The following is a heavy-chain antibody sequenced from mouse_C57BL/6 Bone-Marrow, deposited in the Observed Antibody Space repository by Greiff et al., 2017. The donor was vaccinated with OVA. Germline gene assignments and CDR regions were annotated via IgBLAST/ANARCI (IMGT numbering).Heavy chain of an antibody. CDR2: IYPGSGNT. CDR3: ARNYGNYFWYVDV. D-gene: IGHD2-1*01. J-gene: IGHJ1*03. Sequence: QVHVKQSGAELVRPGASVKLSCKASGYTFTDYYINWVKQRPGQGLEWIARIYPGSGNTYYNEKFKGKATLTAEKSSSTAYMQLSSLTSEDSAVYFCARNYGNYFWYVDVWGTGTTVTVSS. V-gene: IGHV1-76*01. CDR1: GYTFTDYY.